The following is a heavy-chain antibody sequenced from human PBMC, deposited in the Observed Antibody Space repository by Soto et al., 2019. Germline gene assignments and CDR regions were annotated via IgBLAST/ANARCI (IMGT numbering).Heavy chain of an antibody. CDR2: LIPVFGSP. CDR3: TRVVGYNFEPGKTRYHPMDV. Sequence: QVQLVQSGAEVKKPGSSVTVSCKTSGGTFSKDAINWVRQAPVQGLEWMGLLIPVFGSPIYAQNFQCIIRITADESTSTAFMALSSLRSEDTAVYYWTRVVGYNFEPGKTRYHPMDVWGQGTTVSVSS. D-gene: IGHD3-9*01. V-gene: IGHV1-69*01. CDR1: GGTFSKDA. J-gene: IGHJ6*02.